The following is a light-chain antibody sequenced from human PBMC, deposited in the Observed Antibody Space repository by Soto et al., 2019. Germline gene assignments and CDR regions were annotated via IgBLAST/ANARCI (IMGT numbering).Light chain of an antibody. Sequence: QSALTQPASVSGSPGQSITISCTGTSSDVGGYKLVSWYQQYPDKAPKLIIYEDTKRPSGVSNRFSGSKSGNTASLTISGLQAEDEADYHCCSYADTFWVFGGGTKVTVL. J-gene: IGLJ3*02. CDR3: CSYADTFWV. CDR1: SSDVGGYKL. CDR2: EDT. V-gene: IGLV2-23*01.